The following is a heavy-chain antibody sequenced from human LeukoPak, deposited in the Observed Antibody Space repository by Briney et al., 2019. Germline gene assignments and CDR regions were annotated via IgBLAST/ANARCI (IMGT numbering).Heavy chain of an antibody. V-gene: IGHV4-4*07. CDR1: GGSISSYY. J-gene: IGHJ5*02. CDR3: ARDNHYGSGSYHWFDP. D-gene: IGHD3-10*01. CDR2: IYTSGST. Sequence: PSETLSLTCTVSGGSISSYYWSWIRQPAGKGLEWIGRIYTSGSTNYNPSLKSRVTMSVDTSKNQFSLKLSSVTAADTAVYYCARDNHYGSGSYHWFDPWGQGALVTVSS.